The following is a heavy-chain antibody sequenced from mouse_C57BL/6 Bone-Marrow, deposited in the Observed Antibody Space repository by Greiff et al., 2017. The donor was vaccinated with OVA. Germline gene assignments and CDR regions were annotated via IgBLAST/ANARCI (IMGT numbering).Heavy chain of an antibody. J-gene: IGHJ2*01. V-gene: IGHV5-6*01. CDR1: GFTFSSYG. Sequence: VESGGDLVKPGGSLKLSCAASGFTFSSYGMSWVRQTPDKRLEWVATISSGGSYTYYPDSVKGRFTISRDNAKNTLYLQMSSLKSEDTAMYYCARHGYYGSSPYYFDYWGQGTTLTVSS. CDR3: ARHGYYGSSPYYFDY. CDR2: ISSGGSYT. D-gene: IGHD1-1*01.